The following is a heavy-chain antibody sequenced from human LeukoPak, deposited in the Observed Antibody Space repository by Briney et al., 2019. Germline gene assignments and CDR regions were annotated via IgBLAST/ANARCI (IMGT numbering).Heavy chain of an antibody. J-gene: IGHJ4*02. CDR3: ARKSMAAVGTFDY. CDR1: GYTVTGYF. Sequence: ASVKVSCKASGYTVTGYFMHWVRQAPGQGLEWMGWINPNTGDTRYTQKFQGRVTMTRDTSISTAYLELSRLRSDDTALYYCARKSMAAVGTFDYWGQGTLVTVSS. V-gene: IGHV1-2*02. CDR2: INPNTGDT. D-gene: IGHD6-13*01.